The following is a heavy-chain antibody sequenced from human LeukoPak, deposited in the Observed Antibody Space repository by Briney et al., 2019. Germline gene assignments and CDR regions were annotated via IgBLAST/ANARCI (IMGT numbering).Heavy chain of an antibody. CDR2: IWYDGSKK. J-gene: IGHJ4*02. CDR1: GFSFNGYG. V-gene: IGHV3-33*01. D-gene: IGHD2-15*01. Sequence: GALRLSCAASGFSFNGYGMHWVRQAPGKGLEWVAVIWYDGSKKYYGDSVQGRFTISRDNAKNTLYLQMNSLRAEDTAVYYCARELPFDYWGQGTLVTVSS. CDR3: ARELPFDY.